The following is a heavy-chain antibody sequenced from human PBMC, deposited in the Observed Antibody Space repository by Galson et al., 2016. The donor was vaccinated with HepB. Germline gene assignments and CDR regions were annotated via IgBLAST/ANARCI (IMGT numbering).Heavy chain of an antibody. J-gene: IGHJ4*02. CDR3: AGGAYTSGWYYNY. CDR2: INHNGAT. Sequence: SETLSLTCAVSGGSFSSFFWTWLRQSPSKGLEWIGEINHNGATNYNPSLTSRLNISVDTSKSQFSLRLNSVTAADTGLYFCAGGAYTSGWYYNYWGQGTLVTVSS. V-gene: IGHV4-34*01. D-gene: IGHD6-19*01. CDR1: GGSFSSFF.